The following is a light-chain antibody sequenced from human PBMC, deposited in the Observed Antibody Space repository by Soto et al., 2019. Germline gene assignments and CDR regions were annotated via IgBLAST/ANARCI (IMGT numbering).Light chain of an antibody. V-gene: IGLV2-23*01. CDR1: SSDVGSYNL. CDR3: CSYAGSRRV. Sequence: QSALTQPASVSGSPGQSITISCTGTSSDVGSYNLVSWYQQHPGKAPKLMIYEGSKRPSGVSNCFSGSKSGNTASLTISGLQAEDEADYYCCSYAGSRRVFGGGTKLTVL. CDR2: EGS. J-gene: IGLJ2*01.